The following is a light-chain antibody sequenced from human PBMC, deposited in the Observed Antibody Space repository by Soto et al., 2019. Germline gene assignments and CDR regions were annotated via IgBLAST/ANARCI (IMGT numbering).Light chain of an antibody. CDR2: DAS. CDR1: QGISSW. V-gene: IGKV1-12*01. J-gene: IGKJ2*01. Sequence: DIQMTQSPSSVSASVGDRVTITCRAIQGISSWLAWYQQKPGKDPKLLIYDASSLQRGVPSRFSGSGSETDFTLTISSLQPEDFATDYCHQYNSFPHTFGQGTKLEIK. CDR3: HQYNSFPHT.